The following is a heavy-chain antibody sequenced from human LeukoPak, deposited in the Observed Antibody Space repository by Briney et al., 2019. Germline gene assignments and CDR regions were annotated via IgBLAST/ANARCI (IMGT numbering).Heavy chain of an antibody. D-gene: IGHD4-17*01. CDR1: GFTFSSYS. V-gene: IGHV3-21*04. Sequence: PGGSLRLSCAASGFTFSSYSMNWVRQAPGKGLEWVSSISSSSSYIYYADSVKGRFTISRDNAKNSLYLQMNSLRAEDTAVYYCAKDPVTTVTTFGYWGQGTLVTVSS. CDR3: AKDPVTTVTTFGY. J-gene: IGHJ4*02. CDR2: ISSSSSYI.